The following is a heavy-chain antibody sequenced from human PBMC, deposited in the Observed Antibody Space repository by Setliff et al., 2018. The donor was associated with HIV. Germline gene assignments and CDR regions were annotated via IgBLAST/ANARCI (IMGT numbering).Heavy chain of an antibody. D-gene: IGHD5-18*01. V-gene: IGHV3-21*01. J-gene: IGHJ4*02. CDR2: VGVDSDDT. CDR1: GFAFSTFD. Sequence: PGGSLRLSCAAFGFAFSTFDMNWVRQVQGKGLEWVAAVGVDSDDTFYADSVRGRFAVSRDNAKNSQYLLMSDLRAEDTAVYYCASRGYNYGRRPVYFDRWGQGTLVTVSS. CDR3: ASRGYNYGRRPVYFDR.